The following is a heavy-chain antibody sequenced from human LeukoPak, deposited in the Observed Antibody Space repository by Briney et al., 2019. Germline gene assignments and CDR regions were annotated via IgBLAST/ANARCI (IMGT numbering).Heavy chain of an antibody. Sequence: SVKVSCKASGGTFSSYTISWVRQAPGQGLEWMGRIIPILGIANYAQKLQGRVTITADKSTSTAYMELSSLRSKDTAVYYCATVAVAGTARDYWGQGPLVTVSS. CDR1: GGTFSSYT. J-gene: IGHJ4*02. CDR2: IIPILGIA. V-gene: IGHV1-69*02. D-gene: IGHD6-19*01. CDR3: ATVAVAGTARDY.